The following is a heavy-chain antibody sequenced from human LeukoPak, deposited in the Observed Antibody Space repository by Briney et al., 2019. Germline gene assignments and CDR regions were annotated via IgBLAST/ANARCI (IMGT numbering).Heavy chain of an antibody. V-gene: IGHV3-30*04. J-gene: IGHJ4*02. CDR3: TSEGYDFWSGYYLGDY. CDR1: GFTFSSYA. D-gene: IGHD3-3*01. CDR2: ISYDGSNK. Sequence: PGGSLRLSCAASGFTFSSYAMHWVRQAPGKGLEWVAVISYDGSNKYYADSVKGRFTIPRDNSKNTLYLQMNSLRAEDTAVYYCTSEGYDFWSGYYLGDYWGQGTLVTVSS.